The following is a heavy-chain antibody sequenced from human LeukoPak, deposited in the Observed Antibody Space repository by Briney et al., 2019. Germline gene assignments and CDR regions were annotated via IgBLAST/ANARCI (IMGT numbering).Heavy chain of an antibody. CDR2: ISSSSYI. CDR1: GFTFSSYS. V-gene: IGHV3-21*01. D-gene: IGHD4-11*01. CDR3: ARLGRYSKSFDY. Sequence: AGGSLRLSCAASGFTFSSYSMNWVRQAPGKGLEWVSSISSSSYIYYADSVKGRFTISRDNAKNSLYLQMNSLRAEDTAVYYCARLGRYSKSFDYWGQATLVTVSS. J-gene: IGHJ4*02.